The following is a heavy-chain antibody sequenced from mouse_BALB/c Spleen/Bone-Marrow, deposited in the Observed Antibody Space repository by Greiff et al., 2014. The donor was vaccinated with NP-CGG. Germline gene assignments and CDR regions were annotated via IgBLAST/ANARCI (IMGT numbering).Heavy chain of an antibody. CDR3: ARWKDGYYSWFAY. CDR2: INPNNGGT. J-gene: IGHJ3*01. D-gene: IGHD2-3*01. CDR1: GYTFTEYT. Sequence: VQLQQSGPELVKPGASVKISCKTSGYTFTEYTMRWVKQSHGKSLEWIGGINPNNGGTSYNQKFKGKATLTVDRSSSTAYMELRSLTSEDSAVYYCARWKDGYYSWFAYWGQGTLVTVSA. V-gene: IGHV1-18*01.